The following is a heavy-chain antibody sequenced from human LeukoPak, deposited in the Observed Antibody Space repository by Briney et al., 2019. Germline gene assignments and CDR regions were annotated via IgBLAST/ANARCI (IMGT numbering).Heavy chain of an antibody. CDR2: IFHSGST. V-gene: IGHV4-30-2*01. Sequence: SSETLSLTCAVSGGSISSGGYSWSWIRQPPGKGLEWIGYIFHSGSTYYNPSLKSRVTMSVDTSKNLFSLKVSSVTAADTAVYYCARGRSNYYGMDVWGQGTTVTVSS. D-gene: IGHD1-26*01. CDR1: GGSISSGGYS. CDR3: ARGRSNYYGMDV. J-gene: IGHJ6*02.